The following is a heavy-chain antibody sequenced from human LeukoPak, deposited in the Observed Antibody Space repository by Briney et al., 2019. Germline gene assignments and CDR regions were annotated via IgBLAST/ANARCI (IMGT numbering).Heavy chain of an antibody. CDR2: TSPSGTSI. V-gene: IGHV3-48*03. Sequence: GGSLRLSCAASGFRFSNYDMNWVRQAPGKGLEWVSYTSPSGTSIYYADSVKGRFTISRDNAKNSLYLQMNSLRAEDTAVYFCAREGSINWSGRGRFDYWGQGILVTVSS. CDR3: AREGSINWSGRGRFDY. D-gene: IGHD6-13*01. J-gene: IGHJ4*02. CDR1: GFRFSNYD.